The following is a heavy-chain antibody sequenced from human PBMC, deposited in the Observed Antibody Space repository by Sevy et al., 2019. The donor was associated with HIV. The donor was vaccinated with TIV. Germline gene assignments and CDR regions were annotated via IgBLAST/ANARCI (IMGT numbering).Heavy chain of an antibody. CDR2: IYYSGST. J-gene: IGHJ6*02. Sequence: SETLSLTCTVSGGPISSYYWSWIRQPPGKGLEWIGYIYYSGSTNYNPSLKSRVTISVDTSKNQFSLKLSSVTAADTAVYYCARDRVAAAGWGYYYYGMDVWGQGTTVTVSS. CDR1: GGPISSYY. CDR3: ARDRVAAAGWGYYYYGMDV. D-gene: IGHD6-13*01. V-gene: IGHV4-59*01.